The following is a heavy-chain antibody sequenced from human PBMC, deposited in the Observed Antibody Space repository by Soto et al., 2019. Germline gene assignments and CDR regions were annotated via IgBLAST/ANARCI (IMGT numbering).Heavy chain of an antibody. Sequence: ASVKVSCKASGGTFSSYAISWVRQAPGQGLEWMGGIIPIFVTANYAQKFQGRVTITADKSTSTAYMELSSLRSEDTAVYYCAREPYYDSSGYYSGHWFDPWGQGTLVAVSS. CDR1: GGTFSSYA. J-gene: IGHJ5*02. D-gene: IGHD3-22*01. CDR2: IIPIFVTA. V-gene: IGHV1-69*06. CDR3: AREPYYDSSGYYSGHWFDP.